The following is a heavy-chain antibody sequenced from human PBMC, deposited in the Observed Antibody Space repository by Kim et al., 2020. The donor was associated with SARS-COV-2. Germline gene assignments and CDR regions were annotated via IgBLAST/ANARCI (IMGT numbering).Heavy chain of an antibody. D-gene: IGHD2-15*01. CDR2: ISYDGSNK. J-gene: IGHJ3*02. V-gene: IGHV3-30-3*01. CDR3: AREDCSGGSCYPRRSYDAFDI. CDR1: GFTFSSYA. Sequence: GGSLRLSCAASGFTFSSYAMHWVRQAPGKGLEWVAVISYDGSNKYYADSVKGRFTISRDNSKNTLYLQMNSLRAEDTAVYYCAREDCSGGSCYPRRSYDAFDIWGQGTMVTVSS.